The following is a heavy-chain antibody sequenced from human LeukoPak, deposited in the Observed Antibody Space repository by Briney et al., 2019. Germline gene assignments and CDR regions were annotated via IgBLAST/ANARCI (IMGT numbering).Heavy chain of an antibody. V-gene: IGHV3-13*01. D-gene: IGHD3-22*01. CDR2: IGTAGDT. J-gene: IGHJ4*02. Sequence: GGSLRLSCAASGFTFSSYDMHWVRQATGKGLEWVSAIGTAGDTYYPGSVKGRFTISRENAKNSLYLQMNSLRAGDTAVYYCARGGGYYDSSGYFDYWGQGTLVTVSS. CDR1: GFTFSSYD. CDR3: ARGGGYYDSSGYFDY.